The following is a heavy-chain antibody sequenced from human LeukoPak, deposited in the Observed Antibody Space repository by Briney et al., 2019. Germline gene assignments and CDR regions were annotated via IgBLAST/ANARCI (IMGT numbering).Heavy chain of an antibody. CDR3: ARGQDYYDSSGYYYRPFDI. J-gene: IGHJ3*02. D-gene: IGHD3-22*01. V-gene: IGHV3-21*01. Sequence: GGSLRLSCAASEFTFRSYSMNWVRQAPGKGLEWVSSISSSSTYIYFADSVKGRFTISRDNAKNSLFLQMNSLRAEDTALYYCARGQDYYDSSGYYYRPFDIWGQGTMVTVSS. CDR1: EFTFRSYS. CDR2: ISSSSTYI.